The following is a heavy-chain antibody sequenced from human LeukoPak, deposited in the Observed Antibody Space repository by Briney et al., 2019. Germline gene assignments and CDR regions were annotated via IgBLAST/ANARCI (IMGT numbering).Heavy chain of an antibody. CDR1: GYTFTGYY. J-gene: IGHJ4*02. V-gene: IGHV1-2*02. D-gene: IGHD6-19*01. CDR2: INPNSGGT. CDR3: ATSSGWKSNIDY. Sequence: ASVKVSCKASGYTFTGYYIHWVRQAPGQGLEWMGWINPNSGGTNYAQKFQGRVTMTRDTSISTAYMELSRPRSDDTAVFYCATSSGWKSNIDYWGQGTLVTVSS.